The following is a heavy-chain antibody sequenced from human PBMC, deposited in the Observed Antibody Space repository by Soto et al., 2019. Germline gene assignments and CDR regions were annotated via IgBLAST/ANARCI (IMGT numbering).Heavy chain of an antibody. D-gene: IGHD5-18*01. CDR3: ARDRGYTYVFDF. CDR2: IIPSIGII. Sequence: SVKGSRKASGGTFSSFVISWGRLAPGQGLEWMGRIIPSIGIINYAQKFQGRVTITEDTSTSTAYMELSSLRDEDTAVYYCARDRGYTYVFDFWGQGALVTVFS. V-gene: IGHV1-69*04. J-gene: IGHJ4*02. CDR1: GGTFSSFV.